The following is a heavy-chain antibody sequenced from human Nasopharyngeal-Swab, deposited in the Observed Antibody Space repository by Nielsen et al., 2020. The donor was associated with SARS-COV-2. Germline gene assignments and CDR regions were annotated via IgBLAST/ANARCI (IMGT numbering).Heavy chain of an antibody. V-gene: IGHV1-3*01. CDR1: GYTFTSYA. D-gene: IGHD3-16*02. CDR2: INAGNGNT. Sequence: ASVKVSCKASGYTFTSYAMHWVRLAPGQRLEWMGWINAGNGNTKYSQKFQGRVTITRDTSASTAYMELSSLRSEDTAVYYCARDITFGGVIAPYFDYWGQGTLVTVSS. J-gene: IGHJ4*02. CDR3: ARDITFGGVIAPYFDY.